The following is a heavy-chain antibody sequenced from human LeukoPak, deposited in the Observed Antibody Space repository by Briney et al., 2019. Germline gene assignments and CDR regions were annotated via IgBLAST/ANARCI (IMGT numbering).Heavy chain of an antibody. Sequence: ASVKVSCKASGYTFTSYGISWVRQAPGQGLEWMGWISAYNGNTNYAQKLQGRVTMTTDTSTSTAYMELRSLRSDDTAAYYCARDRESDIVVVPAAIRWFDPWGQGTLITVSS. V-gene: IGHV1-18*01. CDR2: ISAYNGNT. J-gene: IGHJ5*02. D-gene: IGHD2-2*02. CDR3: ARDRESDIVVVPAAIRWFDP. CDR1: GYTFTSYG.